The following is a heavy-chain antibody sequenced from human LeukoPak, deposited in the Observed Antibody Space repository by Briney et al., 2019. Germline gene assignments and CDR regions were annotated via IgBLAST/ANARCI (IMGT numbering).Heavy chain of an antibody. J-gene: IGHJ4*02. CDR3: AKAGRGWYYFDY. Sequence: PGGSLRLSCAASGFTFSSYAMSWVRQAPGKGLEWVSAISGSGGSTYYADSVKGRFTISRDNSKNTLYLQMYSLRAEDTAVYYCAKAGRGWYYFDYWGQGTLVTVSS. CDR1: GFTFSSYA. V-gene: IGHV3-23*01. CDR2: ISGSGGST. D-gene: IGHD6-19*01.